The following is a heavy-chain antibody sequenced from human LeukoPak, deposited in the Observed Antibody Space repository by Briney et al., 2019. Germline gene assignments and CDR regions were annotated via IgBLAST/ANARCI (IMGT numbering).Heavy chain of an antibody. Sequence: GGSLRLSCAASGFTFSSYAMSWVRQAPGKGLEWVSSISSGSSNTYYADSVKGRFTISRDNAKNSLYLQMDSLRGEDTGVYYCASPWDALTGARFDYWGQGTVVTVSS. CDR1: GFTFSSYA. V-gene: IGHV3-21*01. CDR3: ASPWDALTGARFDY. D-gene: IGHD7-27*01. J-gene: IGHJ4*02. CDR2: ISSGSSNT.